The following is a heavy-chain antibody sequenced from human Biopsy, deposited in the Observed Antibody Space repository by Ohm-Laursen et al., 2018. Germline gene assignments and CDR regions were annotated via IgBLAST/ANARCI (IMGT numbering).Heavy chain of an antibody. D-gene: IGHD2-15*01. CDR3: GNEVHGRDY. J-gene: IGHJ4*02. V-gene: IGHV4-34*08. CDR2: INQAGTT. Sequence: TWSLTCAFFGKTFSDYQWSWIRQPPGKGLEWIGQINQAGTTNYNPSLKSRVSISADASKYEFSLRLTSVTAADTAVYLCGNEVHGRDYWGLGAQVTVSS. CDR1: GKTFSDYQ.